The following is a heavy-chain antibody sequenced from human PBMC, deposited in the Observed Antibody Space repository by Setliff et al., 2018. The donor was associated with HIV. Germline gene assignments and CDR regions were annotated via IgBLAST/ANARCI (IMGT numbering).Heavy chain of an antibody. CDR3: ATYHYYDSSAYYIDLYYLDY. Sequence: ASVKVSCKASGYTFTTYGMHWVRQAPGQRLEWMAWINAGNGNTKYSQKFQGRVTITGDTSASTVYMELSSLRSEDTAVYYCATYHYYDSSAYYIDLYYLDYWGQGTLVTVSS. J-gene: IGHJ4*02. D-gene: IGHD3-22*01. CDR2: INAGNGNT. V-gene: IGHV1-3*01. CDR1: GYTFTTYG.